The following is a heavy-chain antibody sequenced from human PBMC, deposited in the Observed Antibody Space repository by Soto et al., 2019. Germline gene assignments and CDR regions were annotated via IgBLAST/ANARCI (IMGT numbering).Heavy chain of an antibody. CDR1: GGSFSGYY. J-gene: IGHJ4*02. V-gene: IGHV4-34*01. Sequence: SETLSLTCAVYGGSFSGYYWSWIRQPPGKGLEFIGSVHSSGGTYYSPSLKSRASISIDKSKNQFSLKLTSVNAGDTAVYFCASVVVGATRQTGSDHWGQGTLVTVSS. CDR2: VHSSGGT. CDR3: ASVVVGATRQTGSDH. D-gene: IGHD2-15*01.